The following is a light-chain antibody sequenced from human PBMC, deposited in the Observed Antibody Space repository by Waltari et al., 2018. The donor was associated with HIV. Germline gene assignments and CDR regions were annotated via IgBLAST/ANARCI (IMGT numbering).Light chain of an antibody. CDR2: EVS. Sequence: QSALTQPASVSGSPGQSITISCTGTSSDVGGYNYVSWYPQHPGKAPKLMTYEVSNRPSGVSNRFSCSKSGNTASLTISGLQAEDEADYYCSAYTSSSTYVFGTGTKVTVL. J-gene: IGLJ1*01. CDR3: SAYTSSSTYV. CDR1: SSDVGGYNY. V-gene: IGLV2-14*01.